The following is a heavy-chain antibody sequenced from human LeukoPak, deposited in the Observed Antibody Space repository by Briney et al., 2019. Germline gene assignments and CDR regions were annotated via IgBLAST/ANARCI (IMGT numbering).Heavy chain of an antibody. D-gene: IGHD3-10*01. V-gene: IGHV3-66*01. CDR3: ARDGNGHYYGSGTYDL. Sequence: PGGSPRLSCAASGFTVSSNYMSWVRQAPGKGLEWVSVIYSGGSTYYADSVKGRFTISRDNSKNTLYLQMNSLRAEDTAVYYCARDGNGHYYGSGTYDLWGRGTLVTVSS. CDR1: GFTVSSNY. J-gene: IGHJ2*01. CDR2: IYSGGST.